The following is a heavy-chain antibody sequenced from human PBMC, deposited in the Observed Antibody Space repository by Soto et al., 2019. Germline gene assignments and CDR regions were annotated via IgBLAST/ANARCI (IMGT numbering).Heavy chain of an antibody. J-gene: IGHJ6*02. CDR1: GGSISSYY. CDR2: IYYSGST. V-gene: IGHV4-59*01. Sequence: QVQLQESGPGLVKPSETLSLTCTVSGGSISSYYWSWIRQPPGKGLEWIGYIYYSGSTNYNPSLKSRVTISVDTSKNQFSLKLSSVTAADTAVYYCASAPLRLRLGPPNKKYGMDVWGQGTTVTVSS. CDR3: ASAPLRLRLGPPNKKYGMDV. D-gene: IGHD3-16*01.